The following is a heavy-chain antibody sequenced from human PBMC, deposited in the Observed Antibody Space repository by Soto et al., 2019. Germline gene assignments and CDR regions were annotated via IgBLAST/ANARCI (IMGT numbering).Heavy chain of an antibody. CDR1: GGSISSGGYS. Sequence: SETLSLTCAVSGGSISSGGYSWSWIRQPPGKGLEWIGYIYHSGSTYYNPSLKSRVTISVDRSKNQFSLKLSSVTAADTAVYYCARGGDIVVVPAAEHLNFDYWGQGTLVTVSS. CDR3: ARGGDIVVVPAAEHLNFDY. D-gene: IGHD2-2*01. CDR2: IYHSGST. V-gene: IGHV4-30-2*01. J-gene: IGHJ4*02.